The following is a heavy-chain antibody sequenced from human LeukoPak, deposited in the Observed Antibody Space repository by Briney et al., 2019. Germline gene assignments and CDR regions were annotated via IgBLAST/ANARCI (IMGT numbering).Heavy chain of an antibody. CDR1: GGSISSGSYY. CDR2: IYTSGST. D-gene: IGHD3-10*01. CDR3: ARIRYGSGSYALTYFDY. Sequence: SETLSLTCTVSGGSISSGSYYWSWIRQPAGKGLEWIGRIYTSGSTNYNPSLKSRVTISVDTSKNQFSLKLSSVTAADTAVYYCARIRYGSGSYALTYFDYWGQGTLVTVSS. V-gene: IGHV4-61*02. J-gene: IGHJ4*02.